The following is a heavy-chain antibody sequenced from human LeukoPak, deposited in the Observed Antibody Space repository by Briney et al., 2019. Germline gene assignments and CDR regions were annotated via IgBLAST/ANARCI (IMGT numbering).Heavy chain of an antibody. CDR1: GYPFTRYG. CDR3: ARDTRYSWYDTFGDY. CDR2: ISASNGHT. Sequence: ASVKLSCSASGYPFTRYGISWVRLAPGQGLEWMGYISASNGHTDFAQKFQDRVTMTTDTSTTTAYMELRSLRPDDTAVYYCARDTRYSWYDTFGDYWGQGTLVTVSS. V-gene: IGHV1-18*01. J-gene: IGHJ4*02. D-gene: IGHD5-12*01.